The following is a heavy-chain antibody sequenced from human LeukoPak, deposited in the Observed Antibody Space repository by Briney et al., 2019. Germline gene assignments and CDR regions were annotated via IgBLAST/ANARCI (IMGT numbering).Heavy chain of an antibody. V-gene: IGHV3-64D*06. J-gene: IGHJ4*02. CDR2: ISSNGGST. D-gene: IGHD3-22*01. CDR1: GFTFSSYW. CDR3: VNSFKADYYDSSGYHLFDY. Sequence: GGSLRLSCAASGFTFSSYWMHWVRQAPGKGLEYVSAISSNGGSTYYADSVKGRFTISRDNSKNTLYLQMSSLRAEDTAVYYCVNSFKADYYDSSGYHLFDYWGQGTLVTVSS.